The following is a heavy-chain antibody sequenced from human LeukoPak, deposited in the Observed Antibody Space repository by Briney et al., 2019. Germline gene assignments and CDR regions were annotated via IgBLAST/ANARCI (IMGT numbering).Heavy chain of an antibody. V-gene: IGHV3-21*01. Sequence: GGSLRLSCAASGFTFSSYSMNWVRQAPGKGLEWVSSISSGSSYIYYADSVKGRFTISRDNAKNSLYLQMNSLRAEDTAVYYCARDPSSGGWFDPWGQGTLVTVSS. CDR2: ISSGSSYI. J-gene: IGHJ5*02. D-gene: IGHD6-19*01. CDR3: ARDPSSGGWFDP. CDR1: GFTFSSYS.